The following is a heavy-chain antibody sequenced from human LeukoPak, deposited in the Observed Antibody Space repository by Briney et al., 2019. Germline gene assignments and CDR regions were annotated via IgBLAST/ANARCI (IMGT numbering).Heavy chain of an antibody. CDR3: ARYIWGSYRYFDY. Sequence: GESLQISCKGSGYSFSSNWIGWVRQLPGKGLEGMGIIYPGDSDTRYSPSFQGQVTISADKSISTAYLQWSSLKASDTAMFYCARYIWGSYRYFDYWGQGTLVTVSS. J-gene: IGHJ4*02. D-gene: IGHD3-16*02. CDR1: GYSFSSNW. CDR2: IYPGDSDT. V-gene: IGHV5-51*01.